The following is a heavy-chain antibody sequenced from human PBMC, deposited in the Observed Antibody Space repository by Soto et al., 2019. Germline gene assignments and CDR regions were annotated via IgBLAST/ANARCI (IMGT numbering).Heavy chain of an antibody. J-gene: IGHJ4*02. CDR1: GFTFSSYA. V-gene: IGHV3-23*01. CDR2: SSGSGGST. D-gene: IGHD6-13*01. CDR3: AKGLAAPQDY. Sequence: EVQLLESGGGLVQPGGSLRVSCAASGFTFSSYAMSWVRQAPGKGLEWVSASSGSGGSTYYADSVKGRFTISRDNSKNTLYLQMNSMRAEDTAVYYCAKGLAAPQDYWGQGTLVTVSS.